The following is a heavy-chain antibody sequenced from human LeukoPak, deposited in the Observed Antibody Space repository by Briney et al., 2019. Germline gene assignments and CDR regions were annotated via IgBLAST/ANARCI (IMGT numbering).Heavy chain of an antibody. D-gene: IGHD2-2*01. Sequence: ASVKVSCKASGYTFTSYGISWVRQAPGQGLEWMGWISAYNGNTNYAQKLQGRVTMTTDTSTSTAYMELRSLRSDDTAVYYCARESYCSTPSCSHDYWGQGTLVTVSS. CDR2: ISAYNGNT. V-gene: IGHV1-18*01. CDR1: GYTFTSYG. CDR3: ARESYCSTPSCSHDY. J-gene: IGHJ4*02.